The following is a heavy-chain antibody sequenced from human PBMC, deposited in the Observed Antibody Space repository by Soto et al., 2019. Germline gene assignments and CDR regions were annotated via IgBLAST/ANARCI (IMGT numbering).Heavy chain of an antibody. CDR1: AYPFTSYG. CDR3: AGAFSSRIKFDP. V-gene: IGHV1-18*01. Sequence: ASVKVSCKASAYPFTSYGVSWVRQAPGQGLEWMGRISGYNGNTNYAQKLQGRVTMTTDTSTSTAYMELSSLRSEDTAVYYCAGAFSSRIKFDPWGQGTLVTVSS. D-gene: IGHD6-13*01. CDR2: ISGYNGNT. J-gene: IGHJ5*02.